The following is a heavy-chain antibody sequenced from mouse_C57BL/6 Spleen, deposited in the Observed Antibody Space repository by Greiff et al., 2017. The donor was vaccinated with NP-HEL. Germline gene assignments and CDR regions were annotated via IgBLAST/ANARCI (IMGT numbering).Heavy chain of an antibody. V-gene: IGHV3-6*01. Sequence: EVQLQQSGPGLVKPSQSLSLTCSVTGYSITSGYYWNWIRQFPGNKLEWMGYISYDGSNNYNPSLKNRITITRDTSKNQFFLKLNSVTTEDTATYYCAIYFHGGFAYWGQGTTLTVSS. D-gene: IGHD1-1*01. CDR1: GYSITSGYY. CDR3: AIYFHGGFAY. J-gene: IGHJ2*01. CDR2: ISYDGSN.